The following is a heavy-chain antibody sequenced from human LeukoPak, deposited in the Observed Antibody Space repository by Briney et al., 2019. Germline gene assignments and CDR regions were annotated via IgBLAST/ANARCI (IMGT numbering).Heavy chain of an antibody. J-gene: IGHJ5*02. CDR2: INPNSGGT. CDR1: GYTFTGYY. Sequence: ASVKVSCKASGYTFTGYYMHWVRQAPGQGLEWMGWINPNSGGTNYAQKFQGRVTMTRDTSISTAYMELGRLRSDDTAVYYCARDQGVDYDILNGYYNNWFDPWGQGTLVTVSS. V-gene: IGHV1-2*02. D-gene: IGHD3-9*01. CDR3: ARDQGVDYDILNGYYNNWFDP.